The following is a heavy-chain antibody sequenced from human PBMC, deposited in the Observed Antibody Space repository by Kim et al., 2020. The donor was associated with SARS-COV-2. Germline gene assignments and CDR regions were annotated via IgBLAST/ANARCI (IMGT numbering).Heavy chain of an antibody. CDR3: VRENYWAFDI. D-gene: IGHD1-7*01. V-gene: IGHV3-48*04. CDR1: GFTLSLYS. Sequence: GGSLRLSCATSGFTLSLYSMNWVRQAPGKGLEWVSHISDSSSTTKYADSVKGRFTISSDNAKNSLNLQINSLRAEDSAVYYCVRENYWAFDIWGQGTMVT. J-gene: IGHJ3*02. CDR2: ISDSSSTT.